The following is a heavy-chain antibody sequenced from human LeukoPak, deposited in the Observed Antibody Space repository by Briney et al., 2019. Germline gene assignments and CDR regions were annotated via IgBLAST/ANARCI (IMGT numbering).Heavy chain of an antibody. CDR1: GFTFSSYG. J-gene: IGHJ5*02. CDR2: ILNDGSQE. Sequence: PGGSLRLSCAASGFTFSSYGMHWVRQAPGKGLEWVAVILNDGSQEKYADSVKGRFTISRDNSKNTLFLQMNSLRAEDTAVYYCAEGTTPWGQGTLVTVSS. V-gene: IGHV3-33*06. CDR3: AEGTTP. D-gene: IGHD2/OR15-2a*01.